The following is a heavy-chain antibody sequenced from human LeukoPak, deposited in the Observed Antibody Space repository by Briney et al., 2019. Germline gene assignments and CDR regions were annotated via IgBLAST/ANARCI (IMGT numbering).Heavy chain of an antibody. CDR1: GFTFSSYS. V-gene: IGHV3-21*01. CDR3: ARDPDIAAAGFGFDY. Sequence: GGSLRLSCAASGFTFSSYSMNWVRQAPGKGLEWVSSISSSSSYIYYADSVKGRFTISRDNAKNSLYLQMNSLRAEDTAVYYCARDPDIAAAGFGFDYWGQGTLVTVSS. CDR2: ISSSSSYI. D-gene: IGHD6-13*01. J-gene: IGHJ4*02.